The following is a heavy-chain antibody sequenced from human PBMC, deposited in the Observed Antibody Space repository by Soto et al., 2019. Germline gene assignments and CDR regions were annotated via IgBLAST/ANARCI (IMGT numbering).Heavy chain of an antibody. J-gene: IGHJ6*02. CDR1: GGSSSGYY. CDR3: ARVPRITMIVVVTHYYYYGMDV. V-gene: IGHV4-34*01. Sequence: PSETLSLTCAVYGGSSSGYYWSWIRQPPGKGLEWIGEINHSGSTNYNPSLKSRVTISVDTSKNQFSLKLSSVTAADTAVYYCARVPRITMIVVVTHYYYYGMDVWGQGTTVTVSS. D-gene: IGHD3-22*01. CDR2: INHSGST.